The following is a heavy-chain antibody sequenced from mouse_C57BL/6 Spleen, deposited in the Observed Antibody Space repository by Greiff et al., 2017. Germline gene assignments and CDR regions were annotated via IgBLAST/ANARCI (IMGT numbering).Heavy chain of an antibody. V-gene: IGHV1-62-2*01. J-gene: IGHJ2*01. CDR2: FYPGSGSI. CDR1: GYTFTEYT. D-gene: IGHD2-1*01. Sequence: QVQLKQSGAELVKPGASVKLSCKASGYTFTEYTIHWVQQRSGQGLEWIGWFYPGSGSIKYNEKFKDKATLTAAKSSSTVYIELSRMTSRDSAVYFCARHEAPLPFDYWGQGTTLTVSS. CDR3: ARHEAPLPFDY.